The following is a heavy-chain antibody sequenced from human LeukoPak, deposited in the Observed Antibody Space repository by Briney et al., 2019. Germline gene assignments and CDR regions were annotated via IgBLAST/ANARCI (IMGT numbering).Heavy chain of an antibody. Sequence: PGGSLRLSCAASGFTFSSYGMHWVRQAPGKGLEWLAVISTDGSNKYYADSVKGRFTISRDNSKNTLYLQMNSLRAEDTAVYYCARDRYCGSTSCPLGYWGQGTLVTVSS. D-gene: IGHD2-2*01. CDR1: GFTFSSYG. V-gene: IGHV3-30*19. CDR2: ISTDGSNK. CDR3: ARDRYCGSTSCPLGY. J-gene: IGHJ4*02.